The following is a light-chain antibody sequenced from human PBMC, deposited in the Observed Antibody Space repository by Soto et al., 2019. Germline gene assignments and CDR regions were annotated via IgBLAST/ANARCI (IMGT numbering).Light chain of an antibody. J-gene: IGKJ4*01. CDR2: DAS. CDR3: QHYDNSPIT. V-gene: IGKV1-33*01. CDR1: QDITNY. Sequence: IQIAQSSSSQSASVGDRYIVTCQANQDITNYLNWYQQKSGKAPKLLIYDASNLETGVPSRFCGSGSGTDFTLTISRLQPEDIATYYCQHYDNSPITFGGGTKVDIK.